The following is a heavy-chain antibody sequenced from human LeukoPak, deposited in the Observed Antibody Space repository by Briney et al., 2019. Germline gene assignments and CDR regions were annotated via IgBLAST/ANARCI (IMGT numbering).Heavy chain of an antibody. CDR2: TYYKSRWYN. J-gene: IGHJ5*02. V-gene: IGHV6-1*01. CDR1: GDSVSNDSAA. D-gene: IGHD5-18*01. CDR3: AISGYGFGRDWFDP. Sequence: SQTLSLTCAISGDSVSNDSAAWTWVRQSPSRGLEWLGRTYYKSRWYNDYAVSVKSRISINPDTSKNQFSLQLNSATPEDTAVYYCAISGYGFGRDWFDPWGQGTLVTVSS.